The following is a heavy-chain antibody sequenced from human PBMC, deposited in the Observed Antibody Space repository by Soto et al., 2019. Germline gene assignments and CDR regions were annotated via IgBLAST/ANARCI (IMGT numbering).Heavy chain of an antibody. D-gene: IGHD3-22*01. V-gene: IGHV3-30*03. CDR1: GFTFSRNG. Sequence: QVQLVESGGGVVQPGTSLRLTCAGSGFTFSRNGMHWVRQAPGKGLEWVALVSYDGTKKYYVDSVKGRFTISRDNSEITLYLQMNSLRAEDTAVYYCARWVGGSMSDNSGKYDSWGQGTLVTVSS. CDR2: VSYDGTKK. J-gene: IGHJ5*01. CDR3: ARWVGGSMSDNSGKYDS.